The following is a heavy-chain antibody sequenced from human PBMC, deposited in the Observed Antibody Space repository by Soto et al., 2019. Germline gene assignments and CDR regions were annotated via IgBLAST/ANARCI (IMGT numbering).Heavy chain of an antibody. CDR1: GFSLSTSGVG. J-gene: IGHJ4*02. Sequence: QITLKESGPTLVKPTQTLTLTCTFSGFSLSTSGVGVGWIRQPPGKALEWLAIIYWDDDQRYSSSLKSRLTITTDTSNNQVLLTMTNIDPVDTATYSCAHRAAATGTSVFDYWGQGTLVTVSS. D-gene: IGHD6-13*01. CDR2: IYWDDDQ. V-gene: IGHV2-5*02. CDR3: AHRAAATGTSVFDY.